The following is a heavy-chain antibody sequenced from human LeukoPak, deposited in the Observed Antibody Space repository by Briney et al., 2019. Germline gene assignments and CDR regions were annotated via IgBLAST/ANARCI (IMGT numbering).Heavy chain of an antibody. CDR2: IRSKANSYAT. CDR3: TSRSSGWGDIDY. J-gene: IGHJ4*02. CDR1: GFTFSGSA. D-gene: IGHD6-19*01. V-gene: IGHV3-73*01. Sequence: PGGSLRLSCAASGFTFSGSAMHWVRQASGKGLEWVGRIRSKANSYATAYAASVKGRFTISRDDSKNTAYLQMNSLKTEDTAVYYCTSRSSGWGDIDYWGQGTLVTVSS.